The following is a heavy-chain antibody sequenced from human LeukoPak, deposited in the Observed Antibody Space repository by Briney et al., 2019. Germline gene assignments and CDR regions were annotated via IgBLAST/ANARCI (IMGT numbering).Heavy chain of an antibody. J-gene: IGHJ4*02. Sequence: SETLSLTCAVYGGSFSGYYWSWIRQPPGKGLEWIGEINHSGSTNYNPSLKSRVTISVDTSKNQFSLKLSSVTAADTAVYYCARDRFLEWLTEMGFDYWGQGTLVTVSS. V-gene: IGHV4-34*01. CDR3: ARDRFLEWLTEMGFDY. CDR2: INHSGST. D-gene: IGHD3-3*01. CDR1: GGSFSGYY.